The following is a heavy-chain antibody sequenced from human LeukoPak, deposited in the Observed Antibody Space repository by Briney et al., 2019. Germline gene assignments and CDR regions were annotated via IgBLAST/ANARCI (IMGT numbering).Heavy chain of an antibody. D-gene: IGHD1-26*01. V-gene: IGHV3-21*01. CDR2: ITSSSSYI. J-gene: IGHJ3*02. CDR3: ARDSPYSGSPHSDAFDI. Sequence: GGSLRLSCAASGFTFSSYSMNWVRQAPGKGLEWVSSITSSSSYIYYADSVKGRFTISRDNAKNSLYLQMNSLRAEDTAVYYCARDSPYSGSPHSDAFDIWGQGTMVTVSS. CDR1: GFTFSSYS.